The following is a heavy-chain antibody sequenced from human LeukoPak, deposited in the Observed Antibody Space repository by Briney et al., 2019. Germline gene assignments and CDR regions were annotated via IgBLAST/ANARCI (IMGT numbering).Heavy chain of an antibody. CDR1: GFTFSRYS. CDR2: VNSDGSGT. J-gene: IGHJ4*02. CDR3: AKVGVRRFSLWFGELWK. D-gene: IGHD3-10*01. Sequence: PGGSLRLSCAASGFTFSRYSMHWVRQAPGKGLVWVSHVNSDGSGTDYADSVKGRFTISRDNSKSTLYLQMNSLRAEDTAVYYCAKVGVRRFSLWFGELWKWGQGTLVTVSS. V-gene: IGHV3-74*01.